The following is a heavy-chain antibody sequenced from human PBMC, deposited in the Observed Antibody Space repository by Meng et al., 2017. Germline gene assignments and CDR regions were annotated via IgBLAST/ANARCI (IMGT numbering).Heavy chain of an antibody. V-gene: IGHV6-1*01. CDR3: ARGSYSFNS. D-gene: IGHD1-26*01. CDR1: GDSVSRNSAA. J-gene: IGHJ4*02. Sequence: QLMQSGPGLGEPSQALPPICAISGDSVSRNSAAWNWIRQSPSRGLEWLGRAYYRSKWYHDYAESVKSRISIDPDTSKNQFSLQLRSVTPEDSAVYYCARGSYSFNSWGQRTLVTVSS. CDR2: AYYRSKWYH.